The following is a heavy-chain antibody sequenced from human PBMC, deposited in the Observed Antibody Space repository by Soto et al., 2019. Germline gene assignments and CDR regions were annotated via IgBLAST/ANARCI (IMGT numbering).Heavy chain of an antibody. CDR2: ISSSSSYI. CDR1: GFTFSSYS. J-gene: IGHJ3*02. Sequence: VGSLRLSCAASGFTFSSYSMNWVRQAPGKGLEWVSSISSSSSYIYYADSVKGRFTISRDNAKNSLYLQMNSLRAEDTAVYYCARDFAYYYDSSGYFPFNIWGQGTRGTVSS. D-gene: IGHD3-22*01. V-gene: IGHV3-21*01. CDR3: ARDFAYYYDSSGYFPFNI.